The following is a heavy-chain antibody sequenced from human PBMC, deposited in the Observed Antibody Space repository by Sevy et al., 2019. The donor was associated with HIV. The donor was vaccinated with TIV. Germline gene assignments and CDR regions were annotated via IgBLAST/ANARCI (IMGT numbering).Heavy chain of an antibody. CDR1: GFTFSYAW. CDR2: IKSRPDGGAA. D-gene: IGHD2-8*02. J-gene: IGHJ6*02. CDR3: STDPIIVLLVTDGMDV. Sequence: GGSLRLSCVASGFTFSYAWMTWVRQAPGKGLEWVGRIKSRPDGGAAEYAAPVKGRFTISRDDSKNTLYLQMNSLKTEDTAVYYCSTDPIIVLLVTDGMDVWGQGTTGTVSS. V-gene: IGHV3-15*01.